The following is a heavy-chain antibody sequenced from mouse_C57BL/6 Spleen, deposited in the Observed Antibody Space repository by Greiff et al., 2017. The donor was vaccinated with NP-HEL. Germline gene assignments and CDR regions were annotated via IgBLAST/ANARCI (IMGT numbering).Heavy chain of an antibody. J-gene: IGHJ2*01. CDR3: ARSEFPYGSSYNC. CDR2: INPSTGGT. V-gene: IGHV1-42*01. D-gene: IGHD1-1*01. CDR1: GYSFTGYY. Sequence: VQLQQSGPELVKPGASVKISCKASGYSFTGYYMNWVKQSPEKSLEWIGEINPSTGGTTYNQKFKAKATLTVDKSSSTAYMQLKSLTSEDSAVYDCARSEFPYGSSYNCWGQGTTLTVSS.